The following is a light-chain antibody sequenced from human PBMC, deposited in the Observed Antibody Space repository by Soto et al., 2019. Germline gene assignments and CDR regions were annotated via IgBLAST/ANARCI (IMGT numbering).Light chain of an antibody. V-gene: IGKV1-5*03. Sequence: DIQMTQSPSTLSASVGDRVAITCRASQSISTYLAWYQQKPGKAPKLLIYKASSLESGVTSRFSGSGSGAEFTLTISSLQPDDFATYYCQQYNTYSRTFGQGTQVDIK. J-gene: IGKJ1*01. CDR2: KAS. CDR3: QQYNTYSRT. CDR1: QSISTY.